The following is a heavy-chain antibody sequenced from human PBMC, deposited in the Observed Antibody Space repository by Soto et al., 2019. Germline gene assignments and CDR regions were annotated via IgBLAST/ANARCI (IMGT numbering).Heavy chain of an antibody. CDR2: ISAYNGNT. D-gene: IGHD2-2*01. CDR1: GYTFTGYG. J-gene: IGHJ4*02. V-gene: IGHV1-18*01. Sequence: ASVKVSCKASGYTFTGYGISWVRQAPGQGLEWMGWISAYNGNTNYAQNLQGRFTMTKDTSTSTAYMELRSLRSDDTAVFFCARTDIELIPAGNPFDYWGQGTLVTVSS. CDR3: ARTDIELIPAGNPFDY.